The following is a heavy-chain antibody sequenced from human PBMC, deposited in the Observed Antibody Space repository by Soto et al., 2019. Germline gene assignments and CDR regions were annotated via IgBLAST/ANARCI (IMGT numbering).Heavy chain of an antibody. CDR1: GYTLTELS. D-gene: IGHD2-2*01. CDR2: FDPEDGET. Sequence: ASVKVSCKVSGYTLTELSMHWVRQAPGRGLEWMGGFDPEDGETIYAQKFQGRVTMTEDTSTDTAYMELSSLRSEDTAVYYCATDRDCSSTSCYVGGSDAFDIWGQGTMATVSS. V-gene: IGHV1-24*01. J-gene: IGHJ3*02. CDR3: ATDRDCSSTSCYVGGSDAFDI.